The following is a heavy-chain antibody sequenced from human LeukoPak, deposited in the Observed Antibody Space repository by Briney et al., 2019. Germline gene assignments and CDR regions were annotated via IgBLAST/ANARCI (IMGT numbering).Heavy chain of an antibody. CDR1: GFTFSNAW. CDR3: TTDNYYDSSGPYGNAFDI. Sequence: GGSLRLSCAASGFTFSNAWMSWVRQAPGKGLEWVGRIKSKTDGGTTDYAAPVKGRFTISRDDSKNTLYQQMNSLKTEDTAVYYCTTDNYYDSSGPYGNAFDIWGQGTMVIVSS. V-gene: IGHV3-15*01. D-gene: IGHD3-22*01. CDR2: IKSKTDGGTT. J-gene: IGHJ3*02.